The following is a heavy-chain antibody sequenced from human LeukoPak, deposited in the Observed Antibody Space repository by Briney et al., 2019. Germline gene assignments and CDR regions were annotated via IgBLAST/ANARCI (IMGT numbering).Heavy chain of an antibody. Sequence: SVKVSCKASGGTFTNYAFNWVRQAPGQGLEWMGRIIPIFDSAHYAQRFQGRITITTDESSTTACMTLSSLTSDDTAVYYCASQDASIYSESSTSPTYSDWGQGTLVTVSS. CDR3: ASQDASIYSESSTSPTYSD. V-gene: IGHV1-69*05. D-gene: IGHD3-22*01. J-gene: IGHJ4*02. CDR2: IIPIFDSA. CDR1: GGTFTNYA.